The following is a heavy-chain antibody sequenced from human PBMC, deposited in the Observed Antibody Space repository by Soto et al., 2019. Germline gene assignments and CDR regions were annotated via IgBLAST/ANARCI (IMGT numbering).Heavy chain of an antibody. D-gene: IGHD3-3*01. CDR1: GFTFSSYW. V-gene: IGHV3-7*03. Sequence: SLRLSCAASGFTFSSYWMSWVRQAPGKGLEWVANIKQDGSEKYYVDSVKGRFTISRDNAKNSLYLQMNSLRAEDTAVYYCARELRSGYYSPLLDVWGQGTTVTVSS. CDR3: ARELRSGYYSPLLDV. J-gene: IGHJ6*02. CDR2: IKQDGSEK.